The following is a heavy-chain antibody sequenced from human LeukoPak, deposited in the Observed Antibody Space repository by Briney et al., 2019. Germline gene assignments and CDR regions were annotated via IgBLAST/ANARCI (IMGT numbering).Heavy chain of an antibody. D-gene: IGHD5-24*01. Sequence: PGGSLRLSCAASGFTFSSYAMSWVRQAPGKGLEWVSTISGSGDYTYYADSVKGRFTISRDNAKNSLYLQMNSLRAEDTAVYYCARDRDGPFPLPAGSDYWGQGTLVTVSS. J-gene: IGHJ4*02. CDR2: ISGSGDYT. CDR1: GFTFSSYA. CDR3: ARDRDGPFPLPAGSDY. V-gene: IGHV3-21*01.